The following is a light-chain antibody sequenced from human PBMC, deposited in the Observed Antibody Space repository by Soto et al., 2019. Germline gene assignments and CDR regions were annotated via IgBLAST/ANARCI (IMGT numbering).Light chain of an antibody. CDR2: NVN. Sequence: QSALTQPSSVSGSPGQSVTISCTGTSSDVGGYNYVSWYQQHPGIAPKLMIYNVNKRPSGVPDRFSGSKSGNTASLTISGLQAEDEADYYCSSYAGTYTVMVFGGGTKVTVL. V-gene: IGLV2-11*01. J-gene: IGLJ3*02. CDR1: SSDVGGYNY. CDR3: SSYAGTYTVMV.